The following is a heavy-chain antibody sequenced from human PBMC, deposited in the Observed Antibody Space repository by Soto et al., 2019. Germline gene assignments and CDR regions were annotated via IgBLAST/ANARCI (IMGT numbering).Heavy chain of an antibody. CDR1: GGSISSYY. CDR2: IYYSGST. CDR3: ARRYGDAVDF. J-gene: IGHJ4*02. Sequence: QVQLQESGPGLVRPSETLSLTCTVSGGSISSYYWSWIRQPPGKGLEWIGYIYYSGSTNYNPSLTSRVTISVDTSKTQFSLKLSSVTAADTAVYYCARRYGDAVDFWGQGTLVTVSS. V-gene: IGHV4-59*01. D-gene: IGHD4-17*01.